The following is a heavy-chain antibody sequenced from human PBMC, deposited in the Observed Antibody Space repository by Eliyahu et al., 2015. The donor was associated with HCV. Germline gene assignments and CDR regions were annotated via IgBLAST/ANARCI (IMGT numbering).Heavy chain of an antibody. CDR2: IRSKANSYAT. J-gene: IGHJ4*02. CDR3: TKGGWFRELGY. V-gene: IGHV3-73*01. D-gene: IGHD3-10*01. Sequence: SLKLSCAASGFTFSGSAMHWVRQASGKGLEWVGRIRSKANSYATAYAASVKGRFTISRDDSKNTAYLQMNSLKTEDTAVYYCTKGGWFRELGYWGQGTLVTVSS. CDR1: GFTFSGSA.